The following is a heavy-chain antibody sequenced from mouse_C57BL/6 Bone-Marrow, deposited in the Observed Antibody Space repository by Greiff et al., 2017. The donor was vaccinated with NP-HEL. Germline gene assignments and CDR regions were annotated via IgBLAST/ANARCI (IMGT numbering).Heavy chain of an antibody. V-gene: IGHV1-81*01. CDR2: IYPRSGNT. CDR3: ARRFTTVVAFDY. D-gene: IGHD1-1*01. CDR1: GYTFTSYG. Sequence: VQLQESGAELARPGASVKLSCKASGYTFTSYGISWVKQRTGQGLEWIGEIYPRSGNTYYNEKFKGKATLTADKSSSTAYMELRSLTSEDSAVYFCARRFTTVVAFDYWGQGTTLTVSS. J-gene: IGHJ2*01.